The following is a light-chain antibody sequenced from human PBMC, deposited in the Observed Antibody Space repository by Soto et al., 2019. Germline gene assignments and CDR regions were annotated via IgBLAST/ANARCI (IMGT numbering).Light chain of an antibody. CDR2: RNH. J-gene: IGLJ2*01. Sequence: QSVLTQSPSASVTPGQRVTISCSGSRSNIGTYAVNWYQQLPGAAPTLLIFRNHQRPSGVPDRFSGSKSGTSASLAISGPQSEDEAHYYCVAWDDSLRAVVFGGGTKLTVL. V-gene: IGLV1-44*01. CDR1: RSNIGTYA. CDR3: VAWDDSLRAVV.